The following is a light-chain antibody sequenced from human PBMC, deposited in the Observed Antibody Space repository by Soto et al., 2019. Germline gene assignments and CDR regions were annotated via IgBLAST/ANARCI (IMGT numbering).Light chain of an antibody. CDR1: QRVSSH. J-gene: IGKJ1*01. Sequence: EIVLTQSPGTLSLSPGERAPFSCRASQRVSSHLAWYQQKPGQAPRLLIYDASNRATGIPARFSGSGSGTDFTLTISSLEPEDFAVYHCVQRTTWPWTCGQGSKVEIK. CDR3: VQRTTWPWT. V-gene: IGKV3-11*01. CDR2: DAS.